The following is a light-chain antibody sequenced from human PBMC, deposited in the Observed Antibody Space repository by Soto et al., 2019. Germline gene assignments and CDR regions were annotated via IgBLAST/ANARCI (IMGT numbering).Light chain of an antibody. CDR3: QEFTTSPLT. J-gene: IGKJ4*01. CDR1: QSVSSSY. V-gene: IGKV3-20*01. Sequence: EIVLTQSPATLSLSPGERATXSCRASQSVSSSYLAWYQQKPGQAPRVLIYDASSRATGIPDRFSGSGSGTDFTLTISRLEPEDFAVYYCQEFTTSPLTLGRGTKVDLK. CDR2: DAS.